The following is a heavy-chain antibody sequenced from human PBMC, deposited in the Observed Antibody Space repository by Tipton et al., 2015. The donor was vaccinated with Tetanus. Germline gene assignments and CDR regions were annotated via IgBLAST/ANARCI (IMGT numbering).Heavy chain of an antibody. CDR3: ARTLRSYYYYYGMDV. CDR2: ISAYNGNT. Sequence: QSGAEVKKPGASVKVSCKASGYTFTSYGISWVRQAPGQGLEWMGWISAYNGNTNYAQKLQGRVTMTTDTSTSTAYMELRSLRSDDPAVYYCARTLRSYYYYYGMDVWGQGTTVTVSS. J-gene: IGHJ6*02. CDR1: GYTFTSYG. V-gene: IGHV1-18*01. D-gene: IGHD2-15*01.